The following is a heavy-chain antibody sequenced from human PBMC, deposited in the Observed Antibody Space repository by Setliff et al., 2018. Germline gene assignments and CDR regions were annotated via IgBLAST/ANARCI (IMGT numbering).Heavy chain of an antibody. CDR2: IYHSGYT. Sequence: SETLSLTCTVSGGSISPYYWSWIRQPPGKGLEWIGYIYHSGYTSYNPSLKSRVTLSVDTSKNQFSLKLSSVTAADTAVYYCARGYSGYDYLKPFDYWGQGTLVTVSS. CDR3: ARGYSGYDYLKPFDY. D-gene: IGHD5-12*01. J-gene: IGHJ4*02. V-gene: IGHV4-59*08. CDR1: GGSISPYY.